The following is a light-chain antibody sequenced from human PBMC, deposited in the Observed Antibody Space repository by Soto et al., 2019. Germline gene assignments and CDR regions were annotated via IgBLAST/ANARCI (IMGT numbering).Light chain of an antibody. V-gene: IGKV3-20*01. Sequence: EIVLTQSPGTLSLSPGERATLSCRASQSVSSSYLAWYQQKPGQAPRLFIYGASTRATGIPDRFSGSGSGTDFTLTISRLEPEDFAMYYCQQYGSSPYTFGQGTKLEIK. CDR3: QQYGSSPYT. CDR1: QSVSSSY. J-gene: IGKJ2*01. CDR2: GAS.